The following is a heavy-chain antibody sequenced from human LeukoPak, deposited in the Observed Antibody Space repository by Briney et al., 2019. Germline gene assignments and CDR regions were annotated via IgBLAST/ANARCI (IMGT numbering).Heavy chain of an antibody. V-gene: IGHV3-33*08. Sequence: GGSLRLSCAASGFIFSSYAIHWVRQAPGKGLEWVSVIWSAGSNKYYADSVKGRFTISRDNSKNTLYLQMNSLRVEDTAVYYCARGSSRWNDGDWFDPWGQGTLVTVSS. CDR3: ARGSSRWNDGDWFDP. D-gene: IGHD1-1*01. CDR2: IWSAGSNK. CDR1: GFIFSSYA. J-gene: IGHJ5*02.